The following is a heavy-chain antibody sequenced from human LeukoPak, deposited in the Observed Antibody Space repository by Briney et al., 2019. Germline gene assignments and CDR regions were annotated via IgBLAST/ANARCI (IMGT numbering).Heavy chain of an antibody. J-gene: IGHJ4*02. Sequence: ASVTVSFKTSGYTFTSYGISWVRQAPGQGLEWMGWISAYNGNTKYAQKLQGRATMTTDTSTSTAYMELRSLRSDDTAVYYCARARRGVEMATIFDFWGQGTLVTVSS. CDR1: GYTFTSYG. V-gene: IGHV1-18*01. CDR3: ARARRGVEMATIFDF. CDR2: ISAYNGNT. D-gene: IGHD5-24*01.